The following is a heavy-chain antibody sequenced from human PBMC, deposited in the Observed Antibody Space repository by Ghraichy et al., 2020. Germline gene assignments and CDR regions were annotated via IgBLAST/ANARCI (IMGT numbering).Heavy chain of an antibody. D-gene: IGHD3-3*01. CDR2: IYHSGST. Sequence: SETLSLTCTVSGGSISSGGYSWSWIRQPPGKGLEWIGYIYHSGSTYYNPSLKSRVTISVDRSKNQFSLKLSSVTAADTAVYYCASTKHYDFHPNWFDPWGQGTLVTVSS. CDR3: ASTKHYDFHPNWFDP. CDR1: GGSISSGGYS. V-gene: IGHV4-30-2*01. J-gene: IGHJ5*02.